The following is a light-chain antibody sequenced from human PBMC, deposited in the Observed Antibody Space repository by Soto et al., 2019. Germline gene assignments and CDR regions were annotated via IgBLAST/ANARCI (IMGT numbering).Light chain of an antibody. Sequence: QSALTQPASVSGSPGQSITIACDGSSSDVGKYNLVSWYQQHPGKAPKLMIYATNKRPSGVSNRFSGSKSGNTASLTISGLQAEDEADYHCCSYAGSDTFTFGGGTKLTVL. J-gene: IGLJ2*01. V-gene: IGLV2-23*02. CDR2: ATN. CDR1: SSDVGKYNL. CDR3: CSYAGSDTFT.